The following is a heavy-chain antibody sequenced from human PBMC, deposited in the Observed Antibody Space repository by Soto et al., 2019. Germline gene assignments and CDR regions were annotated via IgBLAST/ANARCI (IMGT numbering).Heavy chain of an antibody. D-gene: IGHD3-10*01. Sequence: SETLSLTCTVSGCSISSGDYYWSWIRQPPGKGLEWIGYIYYSGSTYYNPSLKSRVTISVDTSKNQFSLKLSSVTAADTAVYYCARVRRFGELLYYYGMDVWGQGTTVTVSS. V-gene: IGHV4-30-4*01. CDR3: ARVRRFGELLYYYGMDV. CDR1: GCSISSGDYY. J-gene: IGHJ6*02. CDR2: IYYSGST.